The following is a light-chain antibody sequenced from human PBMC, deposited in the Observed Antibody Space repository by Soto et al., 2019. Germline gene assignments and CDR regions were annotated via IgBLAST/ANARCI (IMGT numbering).Light chain of an antibody. CDR3: QQYGTSPRIT. J-gene: IGKJ5*01. V-gene: IGKV3-20*01. CDR1: QSVSSY. Sequence: EIVLTQSPGTLSLAQGERATLSCRASQSVSSYLAWYQQKPGQAPRLLIYGASSRATGIPDRFSGSGSGTDFTLTISRLEPEDFAVYYCQQYGTSPRITFGQGTRLEIK. CDR2: GAS.